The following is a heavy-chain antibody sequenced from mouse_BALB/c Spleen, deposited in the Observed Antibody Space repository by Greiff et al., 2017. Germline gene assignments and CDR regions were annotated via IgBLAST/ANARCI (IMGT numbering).Heavy chain of an antibody. J-gene: IGHJ3*01. CDR1: GFTFSNYW. CDR2: IRLKSNNYAT. CDR3: TRGYDGPWFAY. V-gene: IGHV6-6*02. Sequence: EVKVVESGGGLVQPGVSMKLSCVASGFTFSNYWMNWVRQSPEKGLEWVAEIRLKSNNYATHYAESVKGRFTISRDDSKSSVYLQMNNLRAEDTGIYYCTRGYDGPWFAYWGQGTLVTVSA. D-gene: IGHD2-3*01.